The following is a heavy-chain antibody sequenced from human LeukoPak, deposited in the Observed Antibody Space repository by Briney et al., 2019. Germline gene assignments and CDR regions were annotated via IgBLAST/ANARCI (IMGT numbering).Heavy chain of an antibody. J-gene: IGHJ4*02. CDR2: ISGSGGYT. CDR3: AKDGQPSTSSYLCTNGICYEDY. Sequence: PGGSLRLSCEAAGFTFSSYAMTWVRQAPGKGLEWVSTISGSGGYTYYTDSVQGRFTISRDNSKNTLYLKMNSLRAEDTAVYYCAKDGQPSTSSYLCTNGICYEDYWGPGTLVTVSS. D-gene: IGHD2-8*01. V-gene: IGHV3-23*01. CDR1: GFTFSSYA.